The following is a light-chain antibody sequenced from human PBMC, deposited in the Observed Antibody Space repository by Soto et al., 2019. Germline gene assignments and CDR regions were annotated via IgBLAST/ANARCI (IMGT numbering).Light chain of an antibody. CDR1: SSNIGGNS. V-gene: IGLV1-51*01. CDR2: DDN. J-gene: IGLJ1*01. CDR3: GSWDSSLSHYV. Sequence: QSVLTQPPSVSAAPGQKVTISCSGSSSNIGGNSVSWYQQLPGTAPKLLIYDDNKRPSGIPDRFSGSKSGTSATLGITGFQTGDEADYYCGSWDSSLSHYVFGTGTKFAVL.